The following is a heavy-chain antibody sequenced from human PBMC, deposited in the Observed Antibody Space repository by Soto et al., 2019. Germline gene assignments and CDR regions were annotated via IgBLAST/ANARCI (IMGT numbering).Heavy chain of an antibody. CDR2: IYYSGST. J-gene: IGHJ5*02. V-gene: IGHV4-39*01. Sequence: SETLSLTCTVSGGSISSSSYYWGWIRQTPGKGLEWIGSIYYSGSTYYNPSLKSRVTMSVDTSKNQFSLKLSSVTAADTAVYYCARHLSSLLGYCSGRSCYRNWFDPRGQGTLVTLPS. CDR1: GGSISSSSYY. CDR3: ARHLSSLLGYCSGRSCYRNWFDP. D-gene: IGHD2-15*01.